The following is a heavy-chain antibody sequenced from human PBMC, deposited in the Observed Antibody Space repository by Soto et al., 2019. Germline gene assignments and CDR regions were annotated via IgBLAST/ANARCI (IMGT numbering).Heavy chain of an antibody. J-gene: IGHJ4*02. CDR3: ARAVGPFDY. CDR1: GFTFSTYG. Sequence: QVQLVESGGGVVQPGRSLRLSCAASGFTFSTYGMHWLRQAPGKGLEWVAVIWYDGSNKYYADSVKGRFTISRDNSKNTLYLQMNSLRAEDTSVYYCARAVGPFDYWGQGTLVTVSS. CDR2: IWYDGSNK. V-gene: IGHV3-33*01.